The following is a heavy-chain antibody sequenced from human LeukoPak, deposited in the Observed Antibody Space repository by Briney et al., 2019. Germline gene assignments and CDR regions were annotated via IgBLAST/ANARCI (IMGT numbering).Heavy chain of an antibody. CDR3: AREWDYHSNGYYFYY. CDR1: GGTFSRYG. V-gene: IGHV1-69*13. D-gene: IGHD3-22*01. J-gene: IGHJ4*02. Sequence: SVKVSCKASGGTFSRYGISWARQAPGQGLQWMGGIIPLFGTANYAQNFQGRVTITADESTSTAFMELSSLRSEDTAVYYCAREWDYHSNGYYFYYWGQGTLVTVSS. CDR2: IIPLFGTA.